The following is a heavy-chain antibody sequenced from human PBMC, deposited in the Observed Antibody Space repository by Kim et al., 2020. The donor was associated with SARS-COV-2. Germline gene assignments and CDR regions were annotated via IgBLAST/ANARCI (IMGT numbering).Heavy chain of an antibody. J-gene: IGHJ6*02. Sequence: SGTGQFTISRDNSKNTLYLQMNSLGAEDTAVYYCARDEYDSSGYSFGMDVWGQGTTVTVSS. V-gene: IGHV3-30*01. CDR3: ARDEYDSSGYSFGMDV. D-gene: IGHD3-22*01.